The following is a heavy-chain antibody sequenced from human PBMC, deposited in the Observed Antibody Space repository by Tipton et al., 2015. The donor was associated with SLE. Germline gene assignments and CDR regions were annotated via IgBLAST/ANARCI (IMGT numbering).Heavy chain of an antibody. V-gene: IGHV4-59*08. CDR3: VEGHTAMVIFDS. Sequence: TLSLTCTVSGGSMSTYYWTWIRQPPGKGLEWIGYIYYSGSTNYNPSLKSRVTISLDTPKNEFSLKLNSVTAADTAVYYCVEGHTAMVIFDSWGQGTLVTVSS. D-gene: IGHD5-18*01. J-gene: IGHJ4*02. CDR2: IYYSGST. CDR1: GGSMSTYY.